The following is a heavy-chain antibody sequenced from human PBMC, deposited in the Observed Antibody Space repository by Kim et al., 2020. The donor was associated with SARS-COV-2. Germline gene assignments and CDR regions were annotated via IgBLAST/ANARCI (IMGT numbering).Heavy chain of an antibody. D-gene: IGHD3-22*01. V-gene: IGHV4-39*01. CDR3: ARHVGITMIVVVIRGWFDP. J-gene: IGHJ5*02. CDR1: GGSISSSSYY. CDR2: IYYSGST. Sequence: SDTLSLTCTVSGGSISSSSYYWGWIRQPPGKGREWIGSIYYSGSTYYNPALKSRVTIPVDTSKNQFSLKLSSVTAADTAVYYCARHVGITMIVVVIRGWFDPWGQGTLVTVSS.